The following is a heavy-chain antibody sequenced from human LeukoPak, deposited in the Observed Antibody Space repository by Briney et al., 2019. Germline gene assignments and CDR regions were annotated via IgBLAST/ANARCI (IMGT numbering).Heavy chain of an antibody. D-gene: IGHD1-26*01. CDR3: ARVGASYGALDY. CDR2: ISSSGSTI. CDR1: GVTFSTFE. Sequence: GGSLRLSCAASGVTFSTFEVNWVRQAPGKGLEWVSFISSSGSTIFYADSVKGRFTISRDNARNSLYLQMNSLRSEDTAIYYCARVGASYGALDYWGQGALVTVYS. V-gene: IGHV3-48*03. J-gene: IGHJ4*02.